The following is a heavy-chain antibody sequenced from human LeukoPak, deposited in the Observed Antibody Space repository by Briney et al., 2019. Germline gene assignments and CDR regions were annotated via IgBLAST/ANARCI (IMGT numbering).Heavy chain of an antibody. D-gene: IGHD6-19*01. CDR1: GFTFNNYA. CDR2: ISYHGSNE. Sequence: GGSLRLSCAASGFTFNNYAMHWVRQAPGKGLEWVALISYHGSNEYYADSVKGRFTISRDNAKNSLYLQMNSLRAEDTAVYYCAGPQPAGIDYWGQGTLVTVSS. V-gene: IGHV3-30*03. CDR3: AGPQPAGIDY. J-gene: IGHJ4*02.